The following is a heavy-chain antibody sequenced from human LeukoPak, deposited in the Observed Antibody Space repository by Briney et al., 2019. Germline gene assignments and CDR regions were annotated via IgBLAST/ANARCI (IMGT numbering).Heavy chain of an antibody. J-gene: IGHJ4*02. D-gene: IGHD2-2*01. CDR1: GYTFTGYY. CDR2: INPNSGGT. Sequence: GASVKVSCKASGYTFTGYYMHWVRQAPGQGLEWMGWINPNSGGTNYAQKFQGRVTMTRDTSISTAYMELSSLRSEDTAVYYCARCRTSHCSFDYWGQGTLVTVSS. CDR3: ARCRTSHCSFDY. V-gene: IGHV1-2*02.